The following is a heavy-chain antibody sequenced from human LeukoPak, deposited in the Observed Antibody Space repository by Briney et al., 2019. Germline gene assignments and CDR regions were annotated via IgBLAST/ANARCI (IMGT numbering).Heavy chain of an antibody. J-gene: IGHJ6*02. D-gene: IGHD1/OR15-1a*01. CDR2: MDRRGGTT. Sequence: GASVKVSCKASGYTFTSYDFIWVRQAPGQGLEWMGIMDRRGGTTDYAQKFQGRVTMTRDTSTSTDYMELSGLRSDDTAIYYCARDQGGTTAYGLDVWGRGTTVTVSS. CDR3: ARDQGGTTAYGLDV. V-gene: IGHV1-46*01. CDR1: GYTFTSYD.